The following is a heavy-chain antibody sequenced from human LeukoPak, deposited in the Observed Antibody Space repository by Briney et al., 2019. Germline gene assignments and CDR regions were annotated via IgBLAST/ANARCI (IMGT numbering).Heavy chain of an antibody. Sequence: SETLSLTCAGYGGSFSGYYWSWIRQPPGKGLEGRGEINHSGSTNYNPSLKSRVTISVATSTTQFSVKLSSVTAADTAVYYCARLTSSSWYYFDSWGQGTLVTVSS. V-gene: IGHV4-34*01. CDR2: INHSGST. CDR1: GGSFSGYY. CDR3: ARLTSSSWYYFDS. D-gene: IGHD6-13*01. J-gene: IGHJ4*02.